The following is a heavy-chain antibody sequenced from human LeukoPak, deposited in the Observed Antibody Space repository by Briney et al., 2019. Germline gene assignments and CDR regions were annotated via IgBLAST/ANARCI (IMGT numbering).Heavy chain of an antibody. Sequence: TGGSLRLSCAASGFTFSSYSMNWVRQAPGKGLEWVSSISSSSSYIYYADSVKGQFTISRDNAKNSLHLQMNSLRAEDTAVYYCARDRGMDSSGYYYYDYWGQGTLVTVSS. CDR1: GFTFSSYS. CDR3: ARDRGMDSSGYYYYDY. J-gene: IGHJ4*02. CDR2: ISSSSSYI. D-gene: IGHD3-22*01. V-gene: IGHV3-21*01.